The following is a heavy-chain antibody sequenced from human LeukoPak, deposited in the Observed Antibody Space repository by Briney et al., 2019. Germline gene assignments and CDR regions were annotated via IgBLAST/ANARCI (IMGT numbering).Heavy chain of an antibody. CDR3: ARGGAARPDI. Sequence: PGGSLRLSCAASGFTFSNAWMSWVRQAPGKGLEWVSYVSSGGNTVNYADSVRGRFTISRDNARNSLYLQLNSLRAEDTALYYCARGGAARPDIWGQGTMVVVSS. V-gene: IGHV3-48*01. D-gene: IGHD6-6*01. J-gene: IGHJ3*02. CDR1: GFTFSNAW. CDR2: VSSGGNTV.